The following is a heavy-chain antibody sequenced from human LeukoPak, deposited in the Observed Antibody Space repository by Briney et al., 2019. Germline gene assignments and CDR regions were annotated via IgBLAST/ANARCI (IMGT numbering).Heavy chain of an antibody. CDR3: AKVHTTGWYYLDY. V-gene: IGHV3-30*18. J-gene: IGHJ4*01. CDR1: GFTFSNYN. D-gene: IGHD6-19*01. Sequence: GRSLRLSCAASGFTFSNYNIHWVRQAPGKGLEWVAVISYDGSNEYYADSVKGRFTISRDNPRNTLYLQMNSLGADDTAVYYCAKVHTTGWYYLDYWGHGTLVTVSA. CDR2: ISYDGSNE.